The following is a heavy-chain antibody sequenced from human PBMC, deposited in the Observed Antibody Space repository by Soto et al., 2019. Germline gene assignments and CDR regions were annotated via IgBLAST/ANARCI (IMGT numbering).Heavy chain of an antibody. J-gene: IGHJ4*02. CDR3: ARVQHPAYFDY. CDR2: INAGNGDT. V-gene: IGHV1-3*01. CDR1: GYTFTDSA. Sequence: GASVKVSCKASGYTFTDSAIHWVRQAPGQRLEWMGWINAGNGDTKYAQKFQGRVTITRDTSANTAYMELSSLTPEDTAVYYCARVQHPAYFDYWGQGTPVTVSS.